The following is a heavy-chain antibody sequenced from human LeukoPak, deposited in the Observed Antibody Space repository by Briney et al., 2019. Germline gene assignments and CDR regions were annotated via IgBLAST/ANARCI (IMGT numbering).Heavy chain of an antibody. J-gene: IGHJ4*02. D-gene: IGHD5-18*01. V-gene: IGHV4-4*02. CDR2: IYHTGTT. CDR1: GGSISNTNW. Sequence: PSGTLSLTCAVSGGSISNTNWWNWVRQPPGKGLEWVGEIYHTGTTNYNPSFKSRVTISIDKSKNHFSLKLKSVTAADTALYYCASGYRYPSPFDYWGPGTLVTVSS. CDR3: ASGYRYPSPFDY.